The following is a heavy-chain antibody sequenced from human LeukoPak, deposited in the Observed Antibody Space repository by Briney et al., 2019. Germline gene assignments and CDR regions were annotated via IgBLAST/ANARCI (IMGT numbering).Heavy chain of an antibody. CDR3: ARHPYTARTFYYYYYYMDV. CDR1: GGSISRGSYF. CDR2: IYTSGST. D-gene: IGHD5-18*01. V-gene: IGHV4-61*02. J-gene: IGHJ6*03. Sequence: SETLSLTCTVSGGSISRGSYFWSWIRQPAGKGLEWIGRIYTSGSTNYNPSLKSRVTISVDTSKNQFSLKLSSVTAADTAVYYCARHPYTARTFYYYYYYMDVWGKGTTVTVSS.